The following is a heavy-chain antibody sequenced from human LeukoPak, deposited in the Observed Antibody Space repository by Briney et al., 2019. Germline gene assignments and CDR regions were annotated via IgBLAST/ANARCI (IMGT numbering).Heavy chain of an antibody. CDR3: ARDGPYTYGSGSYYFIDY. CDR1: GYIFTTYG. CDR2: ISVHNGNT. V-gene: IGHV1-18*01. J-gene: IGHJ4*02. D-gene: IGHD3-10*01. Sequence: ASVKVSCTASGYIFTTYGISWVRQAPGQGREWRGWISVHNGNTNYAQKLQGRVTMTTETSTSTAYLDLRSLRSDDTAVYYCARDGPYTYGSGSYYFIDYWGQGTLVTVSS.